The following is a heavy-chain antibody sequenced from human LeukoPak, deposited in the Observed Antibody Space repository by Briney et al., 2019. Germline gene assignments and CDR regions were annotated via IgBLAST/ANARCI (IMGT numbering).Heavy chain of an antibody. J-gene: IGHJ4*02. Sequence: SETLSLTCTVSGGSISSSSYYWGWIRQPPGKGLEWIGSIYHSGSTNYNPSLKSRVTISVDKSKNQFSLKLSSVTAADTAVYYCARLSVEMATYTIFDYWGQGTLVTVSS. D-gene: IGHD5-24*01. CDR2: IYHSGST. CDR3: ARLSVEMATYTIFDY. CDR1: GGSISSSSYY. V-gene: IGHV4-39*07.